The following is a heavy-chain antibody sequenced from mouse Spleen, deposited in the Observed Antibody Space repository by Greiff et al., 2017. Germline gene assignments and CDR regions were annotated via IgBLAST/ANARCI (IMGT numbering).Heavy chain of an antibody. CDR1: GFNIKNTY. V-gene: IGHV14-3*01. CDR3: ASQAWFAY. Sequence: EVQLQQSVAELVRPGASVKLSCTASGFNIKNTYMHWVKQRPEQGLEWIGRIDPANGNTKYAPKFQGKATLTADKSSSTAYMQLSSLTSDDSAVYFCASQAWFAYWGQGTLVTVSA. J-gene: IGHJ3*01. CDR2: IDPANGNT.